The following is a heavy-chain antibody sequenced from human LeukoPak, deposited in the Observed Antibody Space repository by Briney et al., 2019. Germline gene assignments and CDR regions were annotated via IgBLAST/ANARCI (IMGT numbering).Heavy chain of an antibody. CDR2: INSDGSST. CDR1: GFTFSSYW. D-gene: IGHD4-11*01. Sequence: TGGSLRLSXAASGFTFSSYWMHWVRQAPGKGLVWVSRINSDGSSTRYADSVKGRFTISRDNAKNTLYLQMNILRAEDTAVYYCARDHWGYSNYNRFDPWGQGTLVTVSS. J-gene: IGHJ5*02. V-gene: IGHV3-74*01. CDR3: ARDHWGYSNYNRFDP.